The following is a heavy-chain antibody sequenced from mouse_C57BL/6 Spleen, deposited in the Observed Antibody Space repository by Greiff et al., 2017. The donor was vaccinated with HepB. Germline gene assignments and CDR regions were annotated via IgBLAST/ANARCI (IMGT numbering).Heavy chain of an antibody. CDR2: INYDGSST. J-gene: IGHJ2*01. Sequence: EVKVVESEGGLVQPGSSMKLSCTASGFTFSDYYMAWVRQVPEKGLEWVANINYDGSSTYYLDSLKSRFIISRDNAKNILYLQMSSLKSEDTATYYCARDTGSLDYWGQGTTLTVSS. CDR3: ARDTGSLDY. CDR1: GFTFSDYY. V-gene: IGHV5-16*01. D-gene: IGHD1-1*01.